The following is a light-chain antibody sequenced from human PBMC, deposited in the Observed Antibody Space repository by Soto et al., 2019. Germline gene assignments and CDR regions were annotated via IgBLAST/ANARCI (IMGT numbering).Light chain of an antibody. CDR2: GAS. Sequence: ELVLTQSPGTRSLSPGESATLSCRASQSVSGSYLAWYQKKPGQAPSLVIYGASNRATGIPDRFSGRGSGTDFNLTISRLETEDFAVYICQQWGTSTRTFGQGTRLEIK. V-gene: IGKV3-20*01. CDR3: QQWGTSTRT. CDR1: QSVSGSY. J-gene: IGKJ5*01.